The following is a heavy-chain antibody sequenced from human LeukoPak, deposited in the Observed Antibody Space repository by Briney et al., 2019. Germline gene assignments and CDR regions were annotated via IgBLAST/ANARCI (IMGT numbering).Heavy chain of an antibody. V-gene: IGHV4-4*07. D-gene: IGHD3-10*01. CDR3: ARVLWFGELGDAFDI. CDR2: IYSSGNT. J-gene: IGHJ3*02. Sequence: SGTLSLTCTVSGGSISSYYWSWVRQPAGKRLEWIGRIYSSGNTNYNPSLKSRVIMSVDTPKNQFSLKLSSVTAADTAVYYCARVLWFGELGDAFDIWGRGTVVTVSS. CDR1: GGSISSYY.